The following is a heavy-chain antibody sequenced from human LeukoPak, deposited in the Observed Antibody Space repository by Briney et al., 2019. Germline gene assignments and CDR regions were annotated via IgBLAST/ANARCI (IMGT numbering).Heavy chain of an antibody. CDR2: IYHSGST. D-gene: IGHD6-13*01. CDR1: GYSISSGYY. CDR3: ARLPGGIAAAIDY. Sequence: SETLSLTCTVSGYSISSGYYWGWIRQPPGKGLEWIGSIYHSGSTYYNPSLKSRVTISVDTSKNQFSLKLSSVTAADTAVYYCARLPGGIAAAIDYWGQRTLVTVSS. V-gene: IGHV4-38-2*02. J-gene: IGHJ4*02.